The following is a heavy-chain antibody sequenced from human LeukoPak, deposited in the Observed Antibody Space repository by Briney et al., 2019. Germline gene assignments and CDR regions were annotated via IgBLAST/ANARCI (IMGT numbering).Heavy chain of an antibody. CDR2: ISAYNGNT. D-gene: IGHD3-22*01. V-gene: IGHV1-2*02. CDR1: GYTFTGYY. Sequence: ASVKVSCKASGYTFTGYYMHWVRQAPGQGLEWMGWISAYNGNTNYAQKLQGRVTMTRNTSISTAYMELGSLRSEDTAVYYCARLDYYDTIGYDAFDIWGQGTMVTVSS. J-gene: IGHJ3*02. CDR3: ARLDYYDTIGYDAFDI.